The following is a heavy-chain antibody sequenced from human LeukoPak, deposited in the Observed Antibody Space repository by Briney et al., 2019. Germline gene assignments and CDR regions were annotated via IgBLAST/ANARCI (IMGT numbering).Heavy chain of an antibody. CDR3: ARAPAQLHFLEWLFWFDP. J-gene: IGHJ5*02. V-gene: IGHV4-39*07. CDR2: IYYSGST. D-gene: IGHD3-3*01. Sequence: SETLSLTCTVSGGSISSSSYYWGWIRQPPGKGLEWIGSIYYSGSTYYNPSLKSRVTISVDTSKNQFSLKLSSVTAADTAVYYCARAPAQLHFLEWLFWFDPWGQGTLVTVSS. CDR1: GGSISSSSYY.